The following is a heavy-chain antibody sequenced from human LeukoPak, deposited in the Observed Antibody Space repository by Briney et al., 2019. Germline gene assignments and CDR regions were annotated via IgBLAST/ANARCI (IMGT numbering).Heavy chain of an antibody. D-gene: IGHD3-16*01. CDR3: ARGGGLDV. V-gene: IGHV3-7*03. Sequence: GGSLRLSCAASGFTFSSYLMNRARQAPGKGLEWVASINHNGNVNYYVDSVKGRFTISRDNAKNSLYLQMSTLRAEDTAVYFCARGGGLDVWGQGATVTVSS. CDR1: GFTFSSYL. CDR2: INHNGNVN. J-gene: IGHJ6*02.